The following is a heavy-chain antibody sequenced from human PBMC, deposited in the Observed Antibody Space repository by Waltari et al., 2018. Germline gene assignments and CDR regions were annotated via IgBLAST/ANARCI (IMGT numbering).Heavy chain of an antibody. V-gene: IGHV1-2*02. CDR3: ARGGGAVPNWYFDL. CDR1: GYTFTGYY. CDR2: SNPNSGGT. Sequence: QVQLVQSGAEVKKPGASVKVSCKASGYTFTGYYMHWVRQAPGQGLEWMGWSNPNSGGTNYAQKFKGRVNMTRDTSISTAYMELGRLRSDDTAVYYCARGGGAVPNWYFDLWGRGTLVTVSS. J-gene: IGHJ2*01. D-gene: IGHD2-21*01.